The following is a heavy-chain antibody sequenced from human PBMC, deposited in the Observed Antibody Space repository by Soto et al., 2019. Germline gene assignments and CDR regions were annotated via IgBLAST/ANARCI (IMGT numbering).Heavy chain of an antibody. CDR1: GGTFSNYA. Sequence: ASVKVSGKASGGTFSNYAISWVRQAPGQGLEWMGGIIPIFGTAIYAQKFQGRVTITADESTSTAYMELSSLRSEDTAVYYCARAADYGDFAFDIWGQGTMVTVSS. J-gene: IGHJ3*02. CDR2: IIPIFGTA. V-gene: IGHV1-69*13. CDR3: ARAADYGDFAFDI. D-gene: IGHD4-17*01.